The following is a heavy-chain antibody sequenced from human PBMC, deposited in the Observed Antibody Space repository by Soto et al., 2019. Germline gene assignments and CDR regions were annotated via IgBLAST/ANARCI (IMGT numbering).Heavy chain of an antibody. CDR3: ARLMGDWGDALAL. CDR1: GGSFGSSA. V-gene: IGHV1-69*01. J-gene: IGHJ3*01. D-gene: IGHD2-8*01. CDR2: IIPVFDKA. Sequence: QVQLVQSGADVKKAGSSVKVSCKTSGGSFGSSAISWVRQAPAQGLEWMGEIIPVFDKANYAQKFQGRLTLTLDELTGTVFMELSSMKYEDPAVYFSARLMGDWGDALALWGIGTFVTVPS.